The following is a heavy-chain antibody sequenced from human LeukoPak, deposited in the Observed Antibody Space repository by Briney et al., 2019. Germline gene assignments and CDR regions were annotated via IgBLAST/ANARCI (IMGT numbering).Heavy chain of an antibody. Sequence: SETLPLTCTVSGGSISSYYWSWIRQPPGKGLEWIGYIYYSGSTNYNPSLKSRVTISVDTSKNQSSLKLSSVTAADTAVYYCAREYSGYVGGFDYWGQGTLVTVSS. D-gene: IGHD5-12*01. CDR3: AREYSGYVGGFDY. CDR1: GGSISSYY. J-gene: IGHJ4*02. V-gene: IGHV4-59*01. CDR2: IYYSGST.